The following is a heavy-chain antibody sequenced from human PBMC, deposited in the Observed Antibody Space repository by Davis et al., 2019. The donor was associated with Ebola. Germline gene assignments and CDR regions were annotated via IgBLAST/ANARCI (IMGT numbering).Heavy chain of an antibody. CDR2: INPSGGST. Sequence: ASVKVSCKASGYTFTSYYMHWVRQAPGQGLEWMGIINPSGGSTSYAQKFQGRVTMTTDTSTSTAYMELRSLRSDDTAVYYCARDYYGIVGARSEYWGQGTLVTVSS. D-gene: IGHD1-26*01. CDR1: GYTFTSYY. CDR3: ARDYYGIVGARSEY. V-gene: IGHV1-46*01. J-gene: IGHJ4*02.